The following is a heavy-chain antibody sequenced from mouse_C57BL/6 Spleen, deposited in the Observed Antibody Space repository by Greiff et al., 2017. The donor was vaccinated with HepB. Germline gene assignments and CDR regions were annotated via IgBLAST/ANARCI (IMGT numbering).Heavy chain of an antibody. CDR1: GYTFTSYW. CDR2: IDPNGGGT. D-gene: IGHD2-2*01. Sequence: QVQLQQPGAELVKPGASVKLSCKASGYTFTSYWMHWVKQRPGRGLEWIGRIDPNGGGTKYNEKFKSKATLTVDKPSSTAYMKLRSLTSEDSAVYYCARRGVYYGHGGLDYWGQGTTLTVSS. CDR3: ARRGVYYGHGGLDY. J-gene: IGHJ2*01. V-gene: IGHV1-72*01.